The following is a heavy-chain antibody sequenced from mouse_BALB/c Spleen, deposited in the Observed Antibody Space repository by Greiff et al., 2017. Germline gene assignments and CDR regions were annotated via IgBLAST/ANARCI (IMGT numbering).Heavy chain of an antibody. D-gene: IGHD1-1*01. CDR3: TGKATAVYAY. CDR1: GYTFTSYW. Sequence: VQLQQSGTVLARPGASVKMSCKASGYTFTSYWMHWVKQRPGQGLEWIGAIYPGNSDTSYNQKFKGKAKLTAVTSTSTAYMELSSLTNEDSAVYYCTGKATAVYAYWGQGTSVTVSS. J-gene: IGHJ4*01. CDR2: IYPGNSDT. V-gene: IGHV1-5*01.